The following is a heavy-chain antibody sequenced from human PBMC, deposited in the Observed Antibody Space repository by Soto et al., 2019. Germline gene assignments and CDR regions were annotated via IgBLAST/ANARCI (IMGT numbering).Heavy chain of an antibody. CDR3: AKGLGLSGSFAWDYGMDV. CDR2: ISGSGGST. J-gene: IGHJ6*02. Sequence: PGGSLRLSCAVSGFTFSSYVMTWVRQAPGKGLEWVSGISGSGGSTYYADSVKGRFTISRDNSKNTLYLQMNSLRAEDTAVYYCAKGLGLSGSFAWDYGMDVWGQGTTVTVSS. V-gene: IGHV3-23*01. D-gene: IGHD1-26*01. CDR1: GFTFSSYV.